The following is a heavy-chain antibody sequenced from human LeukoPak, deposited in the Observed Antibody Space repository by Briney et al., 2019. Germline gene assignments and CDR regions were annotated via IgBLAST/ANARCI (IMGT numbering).Heavy chain of an antibody. D-gene: IGHD3-22*01. V-gene: IGHV4-59*08. CDR3: ARANCYDSSGYSY. CDR2: IYYSGST. Sequence: SETLSLTCTVSGGSISSYYWSWIRQPPGKGLEWIGYIYYSGSTYYNPSLKSRVTISVDTSKNQFSLKLSSVTAADTAVYYCARANCYDSSGYSYWGQGTLVTVSS. CDR1: GGSISSYY. J-gene: IGHJ4*02.